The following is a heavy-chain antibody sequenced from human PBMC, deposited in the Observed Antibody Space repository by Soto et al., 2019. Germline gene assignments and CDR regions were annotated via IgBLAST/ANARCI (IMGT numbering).Heavy chain of an antibody. V-gene: IGHV3-11*06. CDR2: SSNSGTFT. Sequence: QVQLVESGGGLVKPGGSLRLSCEGSGFTFSDYYMSWIRQAPGKGLEWISYSSNSGTFTKYADSVKGRFSISRDNTKNLLFLQMNSLRAEDTALYYCARLRDNYNLLDYWGQGTPVTVSS. D-gene: IGHD1-1*01. J-gene: IGHJ4*02. CDR1: GFTFSDYY. CDR3: ARLRDNYNLLDY.